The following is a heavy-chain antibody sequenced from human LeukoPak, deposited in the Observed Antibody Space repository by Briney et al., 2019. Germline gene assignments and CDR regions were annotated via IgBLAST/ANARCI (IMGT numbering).Heavy chain of an antibody. Sequence: GRSLRLSCAASGFTFSSYGMHWVRQAPGKGLEWVGRIKSKTDGGTTDYAAPVKGRFSISRDDSKNTLYLQMNSLKTEDTAVYYCTTARGSSSWYPHYYYGMDVWGQGTTVTVSS. V-gene: IGHV3-15*01. J-gene: IGHJ6*02. CDR3: TTARGSSSWYPHYYYGMDV. D-gene: IGHD6-13*01. CDR2: IKSKTDGGTT. CDR1: GFTFSSYG.